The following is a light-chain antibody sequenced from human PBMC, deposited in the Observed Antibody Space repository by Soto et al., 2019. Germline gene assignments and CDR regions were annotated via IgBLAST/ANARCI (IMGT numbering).Light chain of an antibody. CDR3: SSYTSSRTYV. CDR2: EVS. J-gene: IGLJ1*01. CDR1: SSDVGGYNY. Sequence: ALTQPASVSGSPGQSITISCTGTSSDVGGYNYVSWYQQHPGKAPKLMIYEVSNRPSGVSNRFSGSKSGNTASLTISGLQAEDEADYYCSSYTSSRTYVIGTGTKV. V-gene: IGLV2-14*01.